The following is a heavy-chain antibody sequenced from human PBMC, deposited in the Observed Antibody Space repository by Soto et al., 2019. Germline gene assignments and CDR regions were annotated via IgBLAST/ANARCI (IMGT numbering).Heavy chain of an antibody. V-gene: IGHV1-69*13. CDR1: GSTLNSHA. CDR2: IIPIFGTA. D-gene: IGHD2-2*01. Sequence: PGKGSWKASGSTLNSHAIRRGRQAPGKRVEGMGGIIPIFGTANYAQKFQGRVTITADESTSTACMELSSLRSEDTAVYYCARHFNIVVVPAATDYYYYYGMDVWGQGTTVTVSS. J-gene: IGHJ6*02. CDR3: ARHFNIVVVPAATDYYYYYGMDV.